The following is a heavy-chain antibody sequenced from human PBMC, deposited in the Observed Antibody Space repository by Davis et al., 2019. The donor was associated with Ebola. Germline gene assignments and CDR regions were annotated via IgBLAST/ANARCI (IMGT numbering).Heavy chain of an antibody. J-gene: IGHJ4*02. V-gene: IGHV3-30*03. Sequence: GESLKISCAASGFTFSSYGMHWVRQAPGKGLEWVAVISYDGSNKYYADSVKGRFTISRDNSKNTLYLQMNSLRAEDTAVYYCARDVVVVASGFDYWGQGTLVTVSS. CDR3: ARDVVVVASGFDY. CDR1: GFTFSSYG. D-gene: IGHD2-15*01. CDR2: ISYDGSNK.